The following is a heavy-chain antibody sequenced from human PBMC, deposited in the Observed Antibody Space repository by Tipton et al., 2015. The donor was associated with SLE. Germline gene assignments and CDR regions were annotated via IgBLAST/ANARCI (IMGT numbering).Heavy chain of an antibody. V-gene: IGHV3-48*02. J-gene: IGHJ4*02. Sequence: SLRLSCAASGFTFSSYSMNWVRQAPGKGLEWVSYITGSSITIYYAGSVKGRFTISRDNAKNSLYLQMNSLRDEDTAVYYCARGSRGKGDYWGQGTLVTVSS. CDR2: ITGSSITI. CDR1: GFTFSSYS. CDR3: ARGSRGKGDY. D-gene: IGHD3-10*01.